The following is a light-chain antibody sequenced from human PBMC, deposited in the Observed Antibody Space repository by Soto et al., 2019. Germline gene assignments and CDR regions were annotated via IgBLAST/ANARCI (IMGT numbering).Light chain of an antibody. J-gene: IGKJ1*01. CDR2: GAS. CDR3: QYYGTSPQT. V-gene: IGKV3-20*01. Sequence: EIVLTQSPATLSLSPGERATLSCRASQSVNTYLAWYQQKPGQAPRLLIYGASSRATGIPDRFSGSGSGTDFTLTISRLEPEDFAVYYCQYYGTSPQTFGQGTKVDIK. CDR1: QSVNTY.